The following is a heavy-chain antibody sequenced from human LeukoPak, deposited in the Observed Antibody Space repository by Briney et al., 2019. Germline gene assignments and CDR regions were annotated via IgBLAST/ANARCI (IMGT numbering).Heavy chain of an antibody. CDR3: AREGYYGSGSPPSLYFDY. D-gene: IGHD3-10*01. J-gene: IGHJ4*02. Sequence: GGSLGLSCAASGFTFRNYVIHWVRQAPGKGLEWVAVTSSDLNVKLHADSVKGRFTISRDNSRSTLYLQMNSLRPEDTAIYYCAREGYYGSGSPPSLYFDYWGQGTLVTVSS. V-gene: IGHV3-30-3*01. CDR1: GFTFRNYV. CDR2: TSSDLNVK.